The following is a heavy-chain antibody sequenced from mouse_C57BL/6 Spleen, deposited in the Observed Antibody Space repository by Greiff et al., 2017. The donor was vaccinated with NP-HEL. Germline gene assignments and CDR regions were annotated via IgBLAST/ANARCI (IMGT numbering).Heavy chain of an antibody. D-gene: IGHD4-1*01. CDR2: IDPSDSYT. V-gene: IGHV1-59*01. CDR1: GYTFTSYW. Sequence: QVQLQQPGAELVRPGTSVKLSCKASGYTFTSYWMHWVKQRPGQGLEWIGVIDPSDSYTNSNQKFKGKATLTVDKSSSTAYMQLSSLTSEDSAVYYCARELGGLYYFDYWGQGTTLTVSS. CDR3: ARELGGLYYFDY. J-gene: IGHJ2*01.